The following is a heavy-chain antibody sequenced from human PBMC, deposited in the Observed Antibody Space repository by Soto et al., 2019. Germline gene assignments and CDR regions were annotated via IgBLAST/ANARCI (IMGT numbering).Heavy chain of an antibody. CDR1: GFTVSSNY. D-gene: IGHD3-3*01. J-gene: IGHJ6*02. V-gene: IGHV3-53*01. Sequence: PGGSLRLSCAASGFTVSSNYMSWVRQAPGKGLEWVSVIYSGGSTYYADSVKGRFTISRDNSKNTLYLQMNSLRAEDTAVYYCARVLSEGDFWSGYFPGGEGVYYYGMDVWGQGTTVTVSS. CDR3: ARVLSEGDFWSGYFPGGEGVYYYGMDV. CDR2: IYSGGST.